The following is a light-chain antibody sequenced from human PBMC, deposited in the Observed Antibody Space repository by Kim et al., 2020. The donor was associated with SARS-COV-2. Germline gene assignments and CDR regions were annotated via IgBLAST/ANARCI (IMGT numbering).Light chain of an antibody. CDR2: STS. J-gene: IGKJ4*01. V-gene: IGKV3-20*01. Sequence: PGERATRSCRTSQSLSSSVLAWYQQKPGQAPRLLIYSTSNSATGIPDRFSGSGSGTDFTLTISRLESEDFAVYYCQQYGSSPPLTFGGATKVDIK. CDR3: QQYGSSPPLT. CDR1: QSLSSSV.